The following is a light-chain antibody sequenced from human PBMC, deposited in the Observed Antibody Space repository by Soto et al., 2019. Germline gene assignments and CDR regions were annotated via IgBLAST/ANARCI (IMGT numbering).Light chain of an antibody. CDR3: QQRGYRPPYT. Sequence: EIVLTQSPATLSLSPGERAIFSCRTSQNIGSSLTWYQHKPGQAPRLLIYDTSNRAAGVPARFSGSGSGTDFTLTISGLEPEDFAVYYCQQRGYRPPYTFGQGTKVDIK. CDR1: QNIGSS. J-gene: IGKJ2*01. V-gene: IGKV3-11*01. CDR2: DTS.